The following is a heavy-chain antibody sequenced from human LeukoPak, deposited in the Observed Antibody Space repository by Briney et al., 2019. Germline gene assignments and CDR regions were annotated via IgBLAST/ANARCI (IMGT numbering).Heavy chain of an antibody. V-gene: IGHV5-51*01. CDR1: GYSFTSYW. Sequence: GESLKIPCKGSGYSFTSYWIGWVRQMPGKGLEWMGIIYPGDSDTRYSPSFQGQVTISADKSISTAYLQWSSLKASDTAMYYCARVDYDSSGYYPLFDYWGQGTLVTVSS. D-gene: IGHD3-22*01. CDR2: IYPGDSDT. J-gene: IGHJ4*02. CDR3: ARVDYDSSGYYPLFDY.